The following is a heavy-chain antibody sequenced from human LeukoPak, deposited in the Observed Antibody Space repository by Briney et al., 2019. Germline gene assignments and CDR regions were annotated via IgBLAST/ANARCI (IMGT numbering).Heavy chain of an antibody. CDR1: GYTFTSYG. CDR3: ARDRSGSYEYYMDV. V-gene: IGHV1-18*01. CDR2: ISAYNGNT. D-gene: IGHD1-26*01. J-gene: IGHJ6*03. Sequence: ASVKVSCKASGYTFTSYGISWVRQAPGQGLEWMGWISAYNGNTNYAQKFQGRVTLTTDTSTSTAYMELRSLRSDDTAAYYCARDRSGSYEYYMDVWGKGTTVTVSS.